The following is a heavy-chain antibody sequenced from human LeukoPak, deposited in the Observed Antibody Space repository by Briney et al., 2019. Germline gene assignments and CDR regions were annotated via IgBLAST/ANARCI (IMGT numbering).Heavy chain of an antibody. V-gene: IGHV3-21*01. Sequence: GGSLRLSCAASGFTFSSYSMNWVRQAPGKGLEWVSSISSSSSYIYYADSVKGRFTISRDNAKNSLYLQMNSLRAEDTAVYYCARDTGDDSSGYYSDPFDYWGQGTLVTVSS. CDR2: ISSSSSYI. J-gene: IGHJ4*02. CDR1: GFTFSSYS. CDR3: ARDTGDDSSGYYSDPFDY. D-gene: IGHD3-22*01.